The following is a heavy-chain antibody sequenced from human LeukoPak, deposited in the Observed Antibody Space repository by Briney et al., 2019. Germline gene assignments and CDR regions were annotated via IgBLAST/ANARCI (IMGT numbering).Heavy chain of an antibody. Sequence: PSQTLSLTCAISGYSVSSDSAAWNWIRQSPSRGLEWLGRTYYRSKWYNDYAVAVKSRITINPDTSENQFSLQLNSVTPEDAAVYYCARGPSLVGYYYIDVWSKGTTVTVSS. CDR2: TYYRSKWYN. D-gene: IGHD1-26*01. CDR3: ARGPSLVGYYYIDV. J-gene: IGHJ6*03. CDR1: GYSVSSDSAA. V-gene: IGHV6-1*01.